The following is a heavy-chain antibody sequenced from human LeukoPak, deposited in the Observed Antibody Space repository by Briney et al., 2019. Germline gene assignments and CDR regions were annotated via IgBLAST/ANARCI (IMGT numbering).Heavy chain of an antibody. V-gene: IGHV4-34*01. CDR1: GGSFSGYY. Sequence: SETLSLTCAVYGGSFSGYYWSWIRQPPGKGLEWIGEINHSGSTNYNPSLKSRVTISVDTSKNQFSLKLSSVTAADTAVYYCARATRDGYNWGYFDYWGQGTLVTVSS. CDR2: INHSGST. J-gene: IGHJ4*02. D-gene: IGHD5-24*01. CDR3: ARATRDGYNWGYFDY.